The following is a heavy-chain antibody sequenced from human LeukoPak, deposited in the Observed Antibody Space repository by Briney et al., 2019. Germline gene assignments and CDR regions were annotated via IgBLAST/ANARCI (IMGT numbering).Heavy chain of an antibody. CDR1: GFTFSSYA. J-gene: IGHJ4*02. V-gene: IGHV3-64D*09. CDR2: IGTNGIST. Sequence: GGSLRLSRSASGFTFSSYAIHWVRQAPRKGLEYISSIGTNGISTYYADSVRGRFTVSRDNSRNTLYLQMSNLRPEDTAVYYCVKGQEVVYTPTFDYWGQGTLVTVPS. CDR3: VKGQEVVYTPTFDY. D-gene: IGHD2-8*02.